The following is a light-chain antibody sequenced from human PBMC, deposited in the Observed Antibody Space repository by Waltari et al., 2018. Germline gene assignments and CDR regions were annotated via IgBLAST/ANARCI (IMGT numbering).Light chain of an antibody. CDR3: QSYDASVI. J-gene: IGLJ2*01. V-gene: IGLV6-57*03. CDR1: SGSIARNY. Sequence: FMLTQPHSVSESPGKTVSISCTRSSGSIARNYVQWYQQRPGSAPPILIYEDDQRPPGVPVRFSGSIDRSSNSDSLTISGLETEDEADYYCQSYDASVIFGGGTRLTVL. CDR2: EDD.